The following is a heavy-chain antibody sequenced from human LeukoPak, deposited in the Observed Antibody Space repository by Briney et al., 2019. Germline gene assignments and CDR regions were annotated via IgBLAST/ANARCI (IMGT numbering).Heavy chain of an antibody. CDR2: INPNSGGT. Sequence: ASVKVSCKASGYTFTGYYMHWVRQAPGQGLEWMGWINPNSGGTNYAQRFQGRVTMTRDTSISTAYMELSRLRSDDTAVYYCARIEVVPAARDAFDIWGQGTMVTVSS. J-gene: IGHJ3*02. V-gene: IGHV1-2*02. CDR3: ARIEVVPAARDAFDI. D-gene: IGHD2-2*01. CDR1: GYTFTGYY.